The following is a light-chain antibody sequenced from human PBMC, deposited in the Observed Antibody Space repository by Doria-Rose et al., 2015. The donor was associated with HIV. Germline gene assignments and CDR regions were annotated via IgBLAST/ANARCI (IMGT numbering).Light chain of an antibody. CDR3: HQYGTSWT. Sequence: TQSPGTLSLSPGERATLSCRASQSFSSTYLAWYQQKPGQAPSLLIYDGSTRTTGILDRFSASGSRTDFTLTINRLEPEDFALYYCHQYGTSWTFGQGTKVEI. J-gene: IGKJ1*01. CDR2: DGS. V-gene: IGKV3-20*01. CDR1: QSFSSTY.